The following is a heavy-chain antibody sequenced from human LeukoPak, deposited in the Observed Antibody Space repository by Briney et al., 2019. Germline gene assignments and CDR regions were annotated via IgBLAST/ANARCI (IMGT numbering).Heavy chain of an antibody. CDR1: GYTFTGYY. V-gene: IGHV1-2*02. Sequence: ASVKVSCKASGYTFTGYYMHWVRQAPGQGLEWMGWVNPNSGGTNYAQKFQGRVTMTRDTSISTAYMELSRLRSDDTAVYYCARDYYDSSGTLLSPWGQGTLVTVSS. CDR3: ARDYYDSSGTLLSP. CDR2: VNPNSGGT. J-gene: IGHJ5*02. D-gene: IGHD3-22*01.